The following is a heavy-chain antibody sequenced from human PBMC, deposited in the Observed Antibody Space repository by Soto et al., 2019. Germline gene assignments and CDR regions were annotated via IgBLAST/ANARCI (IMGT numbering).Heavy chain of an antibody. CDR2: SYYSGTT. J-gene: IGHJ4*02. D-gene: IGHD3-16*02. V-gene: IGHV4-59*01. Sequence: SETLSLTCTVSGASIRNYCWSWIRQPPGKGLEWIGNSYYSGTTNYNPSLKSRVTISVDTSKNQFSLKLSSVTAADTAVYYCARVEDYVWGSYRQSYFDYWGQGALVTSPQ. CDR1: GASIRNYC. CDR3: ARVEDYVWGSYRQSYFDY.